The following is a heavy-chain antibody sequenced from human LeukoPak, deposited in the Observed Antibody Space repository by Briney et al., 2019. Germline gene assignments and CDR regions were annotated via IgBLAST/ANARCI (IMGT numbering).Heavy chain of an antibody. Sequence: GGSLRLSCAASGFTFSSYGMHWVRQAPGKGLEWVAFIRYDGSNKYYADSVKGRFTISRDNSKNTLYLQMNSLRAEDTAVYYCAKADTATSRAFDYWGQGTLVTVSS. CDR2: IRYDGSNK. CDR3: AKADTATSRAFDY. J-gene: IGHJ4*02. V-gene: IGHV3-30*02. CDR1: GFTFSSYG. D-gene: IGHD5-18*01.